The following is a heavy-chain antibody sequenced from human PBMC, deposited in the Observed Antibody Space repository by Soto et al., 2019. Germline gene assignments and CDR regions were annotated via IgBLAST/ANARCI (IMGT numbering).Heavy chain of an antibody. V-gene: IGHV1-3*01. D-gene: IGHD6-19*01. CDR1: GYTFTSSA. CDR3: ARDPGYSSGWYFDY. CDR2: INAGNGDT. J-gene: IGHJ4*02. Sequence: QVPLVQSGAEVKKPGASVKVSCKASGYTFTSSAMHWVRQAPGQRLEWMGWINAGNGDTKYSQKFQGRVTISRDTYASAAYMELSSLRSEDTAVYYCARDPGYSSGWYFDYWGQGTLVTVSS.